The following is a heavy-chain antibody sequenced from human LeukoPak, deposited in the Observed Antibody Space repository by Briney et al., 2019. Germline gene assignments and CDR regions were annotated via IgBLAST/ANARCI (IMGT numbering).Heavy chain of an antibody. Sequence: SETLSLTCSVSGGSISSYYWSWIRQPPGKGLEWIGYFYYSGTSNYNPPLKSRVTISVDTSKNQLSLKLGSVTAADTAVYYCASAFSGYEQFDFWGQGTLVTVSS. J-gene: IGHJ4*02. D-gene: IGHD5-12*01. CDR2: FYYSGTS. V-gene: IGHV4-59*08. CDR1: GGSISSYY. CDR3: ASAFSGYEQFDF.